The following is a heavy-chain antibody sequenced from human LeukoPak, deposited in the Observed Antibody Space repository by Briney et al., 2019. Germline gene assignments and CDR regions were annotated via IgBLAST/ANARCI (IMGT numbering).Heavy chain of an antibody. CDR3: ARVRRPVGATSPFDY. Sequence: ASVKVSCKASGYTFTGYYMHWVRRAPGQGLEWMGWINPNSGGTNYAQKFQGRVTMTRDTSISTAYMELSRLRSDDTAVYYCARVRRPVGATSPFDYWGQGTLVTVSS. V-gene: IGHV1-2*02. CDR2: INPNSGGT. CDR1: GYTFTGYY. D-gene: IGHD1-26*01. J-gene: IGHJ4*02.